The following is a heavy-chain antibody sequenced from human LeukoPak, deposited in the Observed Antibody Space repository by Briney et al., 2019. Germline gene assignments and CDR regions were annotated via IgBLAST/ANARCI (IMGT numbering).Heavy chain of an antibody. CDR2: INPSGGST. J-gene: IGHJ4*02. CDR3: AINNCSSTSCPLIADY. D-gene: IGHD2-2*01. Sequence: RQAPGQGLEWMGXINPSGGSTSYAQKFQGRVTMTRDTSTSTVYMELSSLRSEDTAVYYCAINNCSSTSCPLIADYWGQGTLVTVSS. V-gene: IGHV1-46*01.